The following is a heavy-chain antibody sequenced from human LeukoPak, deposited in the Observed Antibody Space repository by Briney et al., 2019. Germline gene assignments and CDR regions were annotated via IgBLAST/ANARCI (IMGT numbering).Heavy chain of an antibody. CDR1: GYTFTGYY. Sequence: APVKVSCKASGYTFTGYYMHWVRQAPGQGLEWMGWINPNSGGTNYAQKFQGRVTMTRDTSISTAYMELSRLRSDDTAVYYCARDSGSYYGGTWFDPWGQGTLVTVSS. CDR3: ARDSGSYYGGTWFDP. CDR2: INPNSGGT. V-gene: IGHV1-2*02. J-gene: IGHJ5*02. D-gene: IGHD1-26*01.